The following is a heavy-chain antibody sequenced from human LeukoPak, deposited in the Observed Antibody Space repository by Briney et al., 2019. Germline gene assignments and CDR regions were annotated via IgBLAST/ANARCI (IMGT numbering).Heavy chain of an antibody. CDR1: GFTFSRNT. Sequence: GGSLRLSCAASGFTFSRNTMNWVRQASGKGLEWVSSISSQSSYIYYADSVKGRFTISRDNARNSLYLQMNSLRADDTAVYYCARDSSGPAFWGQGTLVTVSS. D-gene: IGHD6-19*01. J-gene: IGHJ4*02. V-gene: IGHV3-21*04. CDR3: ARDSSGPAF. CDR2: ISSQSSYI.